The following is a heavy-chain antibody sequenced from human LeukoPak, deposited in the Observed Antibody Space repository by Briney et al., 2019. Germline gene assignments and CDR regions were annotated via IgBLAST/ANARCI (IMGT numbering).Heavy chain of an antibody. J-gene: IGHJ4*02. V-gene: IGHV4-34*01. CDR1: GGSFSGYY. D-gene: IGHD2-2*01. CDR3: ARHCSSTSCPPIDH. CDR2: INHSGST. Sequence: SETLSLTRAVYGGSFSGYYWSWIRQPPGKGLEWIGEINHSGSTNYNPSLKSRVTISVDTSKNQFSLKLSSVTAADTAVYYCARHCSSTSCPPIDHWGQGTLVTVSS.